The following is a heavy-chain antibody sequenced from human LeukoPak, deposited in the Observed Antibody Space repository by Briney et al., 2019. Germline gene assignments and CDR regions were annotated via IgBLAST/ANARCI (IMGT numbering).Heavy chain of an antibody. CDR3: ARVYYDSSGYYYDGYSFDY. CDR2: ISSSGNTI. V-gene: IGHV3-11*04. CDR1: GFTFSDNY. Sequence: GGSLRLSCAASGFTFSDNYMSWVRQAPAKGLEWVSYISSSGNTIYYADSVKGRFTISRDNPKNSLYLQMNCLRAEDTALYYCARVYYDSSGYYYDGYSFDYWGQGTLVTVSS. J-gene: IGHJ4*02. D-gene: IGHD3-22*01.